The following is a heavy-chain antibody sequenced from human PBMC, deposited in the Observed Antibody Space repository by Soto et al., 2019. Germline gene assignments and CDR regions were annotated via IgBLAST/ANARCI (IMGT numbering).Heavy chain of an antibody. J-gene: IGHJ6*03. V-gene: IGHV4-34*01. CDR3: ARRPVYSSSWYDYYYYMDV. CDR2: INHSGST. D-gene: IGHD6-13*01. CDR1: GGSFSGFY. Sequence: SETLSLTCAVYGGSFSGFYWSWIRQPPGKGLEWIGEINHSGSTNYNPSLKSRVTISVDTSKNQFSLKLSSVTAADTAVYYCARRPVYSSSWYDYYYYMDVWGKGTTVTVSS.